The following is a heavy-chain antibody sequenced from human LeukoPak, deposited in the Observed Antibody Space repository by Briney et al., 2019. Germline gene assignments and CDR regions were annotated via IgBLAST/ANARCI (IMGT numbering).Heavy chain of an antibody. CDR1: GGSISSSDSY. D-gene: IGHD3-10*01. CDR3: GRHFPETGRDEQPLEY. J-gene: IGHJ4*02. V-gene: IGHV4-39*01. CDR2: ICFSRTT. Sequence: SETLSLTCAVSGGSISSSDSYWAWVRQPPGKGLEWIGSICFSRTTYYNPSLKSRVTMSIDTSKNHFSLKVASVTAADTAVYYCGRHFPETGRDEQPLEYWGQGSLFTVSS.